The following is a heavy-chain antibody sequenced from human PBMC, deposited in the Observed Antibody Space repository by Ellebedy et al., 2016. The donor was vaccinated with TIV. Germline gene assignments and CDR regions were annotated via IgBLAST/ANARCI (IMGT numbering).Heavy chain of an antibody. CDR1: SDSISSSSDY. D-gene: IGHD1-14*01. CDR2: ISNRDRT. V-gene: IGHV4-39*01. J-gene: IGHJ6*03. CDR3: ATFNQYYTYLGV. Sequence: SETLSLTXTVSSDSISSSSDYWVWIRQPPGKGPEWIGTISNRDRTDYNPSLKSRVFILVDASKNQFFLKLTSVTAADTAVYYCATFNQYYTYLGVWGKGTTVIVSS.